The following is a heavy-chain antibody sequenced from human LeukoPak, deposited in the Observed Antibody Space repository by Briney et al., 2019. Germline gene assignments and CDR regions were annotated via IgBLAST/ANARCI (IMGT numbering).Heavy chain of an antibody. Sequence: PSETLSLTCTVSGGPMSGCSYYWGWIRQPPGKGLEWIGSISYSGNAYYTPSLKSRVTIPVDTSKDQFSPQLNSVTAADTAVYYCARHSGESSRYNKKNWFDPWGQGTLVTVSS. D-gene: IGHD2-2*01. CDR1: GGPMSGCSYY. J-gene: IGHJ5*02. CDR3: ARHSGESSRYNKKNWFDP. CDR2: ISYSGNA. V-gene: IGHV4-39*01.